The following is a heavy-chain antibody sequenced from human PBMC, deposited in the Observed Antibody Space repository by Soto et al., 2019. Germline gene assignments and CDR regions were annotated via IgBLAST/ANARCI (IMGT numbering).Heavy chain of an antibody. D-gene: IGHD2-2*01. CDR3: AKPSIPYCSSTTCFVLDH. Sequence: GGSLRLSCAASGFTFIHYAMTWVRQAPEKGLEWVSGISGSGGDTYYADSVKGRFTISRDNSKNTVSLEMNSLRAEDTAVYYCAKPSIPYCSSTTCFVLDHWGQGTLVTVSS. V-gene: IGHV3-23*01. J-gene: IGHJ4*02. CDR2: ISGSGGDT. CDR1: GFTFIHYA.